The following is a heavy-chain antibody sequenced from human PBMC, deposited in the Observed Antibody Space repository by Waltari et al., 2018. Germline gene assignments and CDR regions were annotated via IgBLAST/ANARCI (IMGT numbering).Heavy chain of an antibody. Sequence: QVQLQESGPGLVKPSETLSLTCTVSGGSISSYYWSWIRQPPGKGLEWIGYIYYSGSTNYNPPLKSRVTISVDTSKNQFSLKLSSVTAADTAVYYCARVGGFCGSGGSCEYYFDYWGQGTLVTVSS. V-gene: IGHV4-59*01. D-gene: IGHD2-15*01. CDR3: ARVGGFCGSGGSCEYYFDY. CDR1: GGSISSYY. J-gene: IGHJ4*02. CDR2: IYYSGST.